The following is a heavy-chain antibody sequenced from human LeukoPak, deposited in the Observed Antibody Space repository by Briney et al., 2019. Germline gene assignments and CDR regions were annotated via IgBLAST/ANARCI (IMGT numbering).Heavy chain of an antibody. CDR1: GGSISSGYNY. D-gene: IGHD2-2*01. CDR3: AKSGCSSSSCPGFL. J-gene: IGHJ4*02. V-gene: IGHV4-61*02. CDR2: IYTSGTT. Sequence: SQTLSLTCTVSGGSISSGYNYWSWIRQPAGKGLEWIGRIYTSGTTNYNPSLKSRVTLSQDTSKNQFSLKLRPVTAADTAVYYCAKSGCSSSSCPGFLWGQGTLVTVSS.